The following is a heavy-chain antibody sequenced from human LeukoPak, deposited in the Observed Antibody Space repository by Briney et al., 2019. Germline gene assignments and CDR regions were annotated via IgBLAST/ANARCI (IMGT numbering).Heavy chain of an antibody. CDR3: AREYSSTSGRHFDY. CDR1: GGSFSSYY. D-gene: IGHD2-2*01. Sequence: SETLSLTCTVSGGSFSSYYWTWSRQPAGKGLEWIGRIYSSGSTNYNPSLRSGVTISVDKSKNPFSLNLTSVTAADTGVYHCAREYSSTSGRHFDYWGQGILVTVPS. CDR2: IYSSGST. V-gene: IGHV4-4*07. J-gene: IGHJ4*02.